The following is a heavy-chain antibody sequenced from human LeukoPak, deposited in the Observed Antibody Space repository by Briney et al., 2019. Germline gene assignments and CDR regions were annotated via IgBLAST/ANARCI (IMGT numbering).Heavy chain of an antibody. CDR3: ARAYFSSWYMNWFDP. V-gene: IGHV4-38-2*02. CDR2: MYQSGRT. CDR1: GSSITSGYY. D-gene: IGHD6-13*01. J-gene: IGHJ5*02. Sequence: SETLSPTCIVSGSSITSGYYWGWIRPPPGKGLEWVGSMYQSGRTYYNPSLKRRVTISVDTSKNQFSLKLSSVTAADTAVYYCARAYFSSWYMNWFDPWGQGTLVTVSS.